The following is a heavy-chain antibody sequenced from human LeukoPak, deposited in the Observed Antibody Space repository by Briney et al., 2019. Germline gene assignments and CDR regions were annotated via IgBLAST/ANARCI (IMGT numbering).Heavy chain of an antibody. J-gene: IGHJ5*02. D-gene: IGHD3-10*01. CDR3: ARGYTWLYRLASADPIRGVTRLKKPFDP. Sequence: PSETLSLTCTVSGGSISGYYWSWIRQPPGKGLEWIGEINHSGSTNYNPSLKSRVTISVDTSKNQFSLKLSSVTAADTAVYYCARGYTWLYRLASADPIRGVTRLKKPFDPWGQGTLVTVSS. V-gene: IGHV4-34*01. CDR1: GGSISGYY. CDR2: INHSGST.